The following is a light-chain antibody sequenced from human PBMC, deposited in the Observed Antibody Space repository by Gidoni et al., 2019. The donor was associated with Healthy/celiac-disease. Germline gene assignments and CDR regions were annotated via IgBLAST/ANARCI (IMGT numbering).Light chain of an antibody. V-gene: IGLV3-1*01. J-gene: IGLJ2*01. CDR3: QAWDSSIPVV. CDR1: RLGDQY. CDR2: QDS. Sequence: SYELTQPPSVSVSPRQTSSITCSGDRLGDQYACWYQQKPGQSPVLVIYQDSKRPSGIPERFSGSNSGNTATLTISGTQAMDEADYYCQAWDSSIPVVFGGGTKLTVL.